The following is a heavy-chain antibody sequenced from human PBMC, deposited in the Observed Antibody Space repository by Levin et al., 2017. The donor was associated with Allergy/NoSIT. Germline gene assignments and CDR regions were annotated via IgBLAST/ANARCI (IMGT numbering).Heavy chain of an antibody. CDR1: GFTFSDYY. D-gene: IGHD3-10*01. J-gene: IGHJ4*02. CDR2: ISSSGSTI. CDR3: ARTYYYGSGPLV. Sequence: GESLKISCAASGFTFSDYYMSWIRQAPGKGLEWVSYISSSGSTIYYADSVKGRFTISRDNAKNSLYLQMNSLRAEDTAVYYCARTYYYGSGPLVWGQGTLVTVSS. V-gene: IGHV3-11*01.